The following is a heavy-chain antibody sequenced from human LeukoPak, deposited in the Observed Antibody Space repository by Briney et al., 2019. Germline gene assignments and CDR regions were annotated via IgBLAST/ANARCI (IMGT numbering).Heavy chain of an antibody. V-gene: IGHV1-69*06. J-gene: IGHJ6*03. CDR3: ARVPAAGYYYYYYMDV. Sequence: ASVKVSCKASGYTFTSYGISWVRQAPGQGLEWMGGIIPIFGTANYAQKFQGRVTITADKSTSTAYMELSSLRSEDTAVYYCARVPAAGYYYYYYMDVWGKGTTVTVSS. D-gene: IGHD6-13*01. CDR2: IIPIFGTA. CDR1: GYTFTSYG.